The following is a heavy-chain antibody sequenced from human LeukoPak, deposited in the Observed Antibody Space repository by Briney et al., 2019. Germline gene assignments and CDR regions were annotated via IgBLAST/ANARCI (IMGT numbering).Heavy chain of an antibody. V-gene: IGHV3-21*01. CDR3: VRDTESGSRTPGVQ. J-gene: IGHJ4*02. D-gene: IGHD3-10*01. Sequence: KTGGSLRLSCVTSGITFSSYNMNWLRQAPGKGLEWVASILSMTKRSGAVYYADSVKGRFTISRDDARDSLFLQMNSVSPEDTAVYYCVRDTESGSRTPGVQWGQGTLVTVSS. CDR1: GITFSSYN. CDR2: ILSMTKRSGAV.